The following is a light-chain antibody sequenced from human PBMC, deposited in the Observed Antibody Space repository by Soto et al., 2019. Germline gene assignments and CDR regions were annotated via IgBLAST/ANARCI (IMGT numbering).Light chain of an antibody. CDR2: DAS. Sequence: FVLTQSPGTLSLSPWERATLSCRASQTVRNNYLAWYQQKPGQAPRLLIYDASSRATGIPDRFSGSGSGTDFTLTISRLEPEDFAVYYCQQYGTSPWTFGQGTKVDIK. CDR1: QTVRNNY. J-gene: IGKJ1*01. V-gene: IGKV3-20*01. CDR3: QQYGTSPWT.